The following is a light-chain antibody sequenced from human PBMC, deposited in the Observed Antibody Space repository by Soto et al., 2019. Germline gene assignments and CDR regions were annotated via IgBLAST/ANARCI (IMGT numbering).Light chain of an antibody. V-gene: IGLV2-14*01. CDR1: SSDVGGYKY. J-gene: IGLJ2*01. Sequence: QSALTQPASVSGSPGQSITISCTGTSSDVGGYKYVSWYHQHPGKAPKLMIYDVSNRPSGVSNRFSGSKSGNTASLTISGLQAEDEADYYCSSYTGSSPDVVFGGGTKLTVL. CDR3: SSYTGSSPDVV. CDR2: DVS.